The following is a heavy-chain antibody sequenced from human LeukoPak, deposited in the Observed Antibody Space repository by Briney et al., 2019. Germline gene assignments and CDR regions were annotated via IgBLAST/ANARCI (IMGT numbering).Heavy chain of an antibody. Sequence: GGSLRLSCTASGFSLGVYAMSWFRHAAGKGLEWVGFFRSRADGETTEYAASLKGRFTISRDDSKSIAYLQMNSLKTEDTAVYYCSRDGSGAYSIRTAFDIWGQGTMVTVSS. CDR2: FRSRADGETT. CDR1: GFSLGVYA. J-gene: IGHJ3*02. V-gene: IGHV3-49*03. D-gene: IGHD1-26*01. CDR3: SRDGSGAYSIRTAFDI.